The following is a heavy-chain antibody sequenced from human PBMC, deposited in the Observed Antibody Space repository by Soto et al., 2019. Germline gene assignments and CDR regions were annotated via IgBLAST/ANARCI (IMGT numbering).Heavy chain of an antibody. Sequence: GASVKVSCKANGYTFRNYAMHWVRQAPGQGLEWMGWINGGNGNTKYSQKFQGRVTITRDTSASTAYTELSSLRSEDTAVYYCARDGPIYDILSARYFYGMDVWGQGTTVTVSS. J-gene: IGHJ6*02. D-gene: IGHD3-9*01. CDR3: ARDGPIYDILSARYFYGMDV. CDR1: GYTFRNYA. CDR2: INGGNGNT. V-gene: IGHV1-3*01.